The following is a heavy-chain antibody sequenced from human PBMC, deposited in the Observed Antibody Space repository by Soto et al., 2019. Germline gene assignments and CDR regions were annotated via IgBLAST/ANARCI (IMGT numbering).Heavy chain of an antibody. Sequence: EVQLLESGGGLVQPGGSLRLSCAAFGFTFNNFAMSWVRQAPGKGLEWVSGISDDGHDTFYADSVKGRFTIYRDNSKNTLYLQMNSLRAEDTAVYYCAKVLFGFNYGNFDYWGQGTLVTVSS. J-gene: IGHJ4*02. V-gene: IGHV3-23*01. CDR1: GFTFNNFA. CDR2: ISDDGHDT. CDR3: AKVLFGFNYGNFDY. D-gene: IGHD3-3*01.